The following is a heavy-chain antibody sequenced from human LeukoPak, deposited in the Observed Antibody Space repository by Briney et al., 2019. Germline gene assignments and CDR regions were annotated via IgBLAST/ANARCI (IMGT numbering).Heavy chain of an antibody. Sequence: SETLSLTCTVSGGSISSYYWSWIRQPPGKGLEWIGYIYYSGSTNYNPSLKSRVTVSVDTSKNQFSLKLSSVTAADTAMYYCARDSSANYFDYWGQGTLVTVSS. CDR1: GGSISSYY. CDR3: ARDSSANYFDY. J-gene: IGHJ4*02. V-gene: IGHV4-59*12. CDR2: IYYSGST.